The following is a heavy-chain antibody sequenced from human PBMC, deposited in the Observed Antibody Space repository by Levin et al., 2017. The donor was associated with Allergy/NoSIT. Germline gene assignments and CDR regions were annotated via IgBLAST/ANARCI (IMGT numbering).Heavy chain of an antibody. Sequence: SVKVSCKASGGTFSSYAISWVRQAPGQGLEWMGGIIPIFGTANYAQKFQGRVTITADKSTSTAYMELSSLRSEDTAVYYCARDHIAAAGWYYFDYWGQGTLVTVSS. CDR3: ARDHIAAAGWYYFDY. CDR2: IIPIFGTA. J-gene: IGHJ4*02. V-gene: IGHV1-69*06. CDR1: GGTFSSYA. D-gene: IGHD6-13*01.